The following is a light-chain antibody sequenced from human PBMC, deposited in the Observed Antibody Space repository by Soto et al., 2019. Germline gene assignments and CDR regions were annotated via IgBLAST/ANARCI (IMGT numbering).Light chain of an antibody. J-gene: IGKJ2*01. CDR2: GAS. V-gene: IGKV3-20*01. CDR1: QSVYTNY. CDR3: QHYGSSPPGYT. Sequence: EIVLTQSPGTLSLSPGERATLSCRASQSVYTNYLAWYQQKPGQAPRLLIYGASRRATGIPDRFSGSGSEKDFTLTISRLVPDDFVVYYCQHYGSSPPGYTLGQWTKLEIK.